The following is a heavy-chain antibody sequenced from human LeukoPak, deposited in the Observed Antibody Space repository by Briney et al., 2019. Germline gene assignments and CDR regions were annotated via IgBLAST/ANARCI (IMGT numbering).Heavy chain of an antibody. CDR3: ARDKYYYYYGMDV. J-gene: IGHJ6*02. Sequence: SETLSLTCTVSGGSISSYYWGWIRQPAGKGLEWIGRIYTSGSTNYNPSLKGRVTMSVDTSKNQFSLKLSSVTAADTAVYYCARDKYYYYYGMDVWGQGTTVTVSS. CDR1: GGSISSYY. V-gene: IGHV4-4*07. CDR2: IYTSGST.